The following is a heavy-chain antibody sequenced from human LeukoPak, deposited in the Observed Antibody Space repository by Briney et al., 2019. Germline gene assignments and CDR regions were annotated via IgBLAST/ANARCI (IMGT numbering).Heavy chain of an antibody. D-gene: IGHD2-15*01. Sequence: GGSLRLSCAVSGFIFSSYALSWVRPAPGGGLAWVAGISGSGGSIYYADSVKGRFTISRDNSKNTVYLQMNSLRAEDTAFYYCAKCSGGNCYSSLDYWGQGTLVTVSS. V-gene: IGHV3-23*01. CDR3: AKCSGGNCYSSLDY. J-gene: IGHJ4*02. CDR1: GFIFSSYA. CDR2: ISGSGGSI.